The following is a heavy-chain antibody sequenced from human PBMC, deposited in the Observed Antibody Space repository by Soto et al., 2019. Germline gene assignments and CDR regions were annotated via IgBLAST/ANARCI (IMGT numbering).Heavy chain of an antibody. J-gene: IGHJ5*02. CDR2: ISYDGSNK. D-gene: IGHD6-19*01. V-gene: IGHV3-30-3*01. CDR1: GFTFSSYA. Sequence: QVQLVESGGGVVQPGRSLRLSCAASGFTFSSYAMHWVRQAPGKGLEWVAVISYDGSNKYYADSVKGRFPISRDNSKNTLYQQMHGLGAEDTAVYYCARVRAQWLVEGPCFAPWGPGTLVTVSS. CDR3: ARVRAQWLVEGPCFAP.